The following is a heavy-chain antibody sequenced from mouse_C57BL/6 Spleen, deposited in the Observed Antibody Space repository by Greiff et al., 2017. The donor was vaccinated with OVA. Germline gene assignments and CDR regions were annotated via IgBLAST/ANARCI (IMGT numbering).Heavy chain of an antibody. CDR1: GYTFTDYN. Sequence: VQLQQSGPELVKPGASVKMSCKASGYTFTDYNMHWVKQSPGKSLEWIGYINPNNGGTSYNQKFKGKATLTVNKSSSTAYMELRSLTSEDSAVYYCARDYYGSSFAWFAYWGQGTLVTVSA. J-gene: IGHJ3*01. D-gene: IGHD1-1*01. V-gene: IGHV1-22*01. CDR2: INPNNGGT. CDR3: ARDYYGSSFAWFAY.